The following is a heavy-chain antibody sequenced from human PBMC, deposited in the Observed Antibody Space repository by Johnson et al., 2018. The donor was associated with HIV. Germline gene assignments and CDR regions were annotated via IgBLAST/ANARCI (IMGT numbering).Heavy chain of an antibody. J-gene: IGHJ3*02. Sequence: VQLVESGGDLVQPGGSLRLSCAASGFTFSSYWMSWVRQAPGKGLEWVANIKQDGSEKYYVDSVKGRFTISRDNGNKEVYLQMDSLRVEDTAVYYCARDRDRLNWNYGALDIWGQGTMVTVSS. V-gene: IGHV3-7*01. CDR2: IKQDGSEK. CDR1: GFTFSSYW. CDR3: ARDRDRLNWNYGALDI. D-gene: IGHD1-7*01.